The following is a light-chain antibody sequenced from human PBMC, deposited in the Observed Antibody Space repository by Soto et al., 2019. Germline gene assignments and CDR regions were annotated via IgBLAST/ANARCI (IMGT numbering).Light chain of an antibody. CDR2: KAS. V-gene: IGKV1-5*03. CDR3: QHYNSYSEA. Sequence: DIHMTQSPSTLSGSVGDRVTITCRASQTISSWLAWYQQKPGKAPKLLIYKASTLKSGVPSRFSGSGSGTEFTLTISSLQPDDFATYYCQHYNSYSEAFGQGTMVDI. J-gene: IGKJ1*01. CDR1: QTISSW.